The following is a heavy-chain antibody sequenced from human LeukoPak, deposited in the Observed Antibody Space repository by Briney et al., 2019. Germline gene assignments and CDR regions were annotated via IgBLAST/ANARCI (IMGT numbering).Heavy chain of an antibody. CDR3: ARVPLSPNWFDP. Sequence: ASVKSPARLLVTPLPAMVSAGCDRPLDKGLWMGWISAYNGNTNYAQKLQGRVTMTTDTSTSTAYMELRSLRSDDTAVYYCARVPLSPNWFDPWGQGTLVTVSS. J-gene: IGHJ5*02. CDR2: ISAYNGNT. CDR1: VTPLPAMV. V-gene: IGHV1-18*01.